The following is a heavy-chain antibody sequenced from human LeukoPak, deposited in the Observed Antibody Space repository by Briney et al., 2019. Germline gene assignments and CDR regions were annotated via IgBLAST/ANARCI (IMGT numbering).Heavy chain of an antibody. V-gene: IGHV1-2*02. Sequence: SSVKVSCKASGGTFSSYTISWLRQAPGQGLEWMGWINPNSGGTNYAQKFQGRVTMTRDTSISTAYMELSRLRSDDTAVYYCARPRYNWNPGWFDPWGQGTLVTVSS. CDR2: INPNSGGT. J-gene: IGHJ5*02. CDR3: ARPRYNWNPGWFDP. CDR1: GGTFSSYT. D-gene: IGHD1-20*01.